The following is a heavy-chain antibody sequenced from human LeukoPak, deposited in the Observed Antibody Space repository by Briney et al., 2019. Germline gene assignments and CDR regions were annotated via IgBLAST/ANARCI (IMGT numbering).Heavy chain of an antibody. CDR3: AKDLPGRDGYNPNLDY. D-gene: IGHD5-24*01. CDR1: GFTFSSYG. J-gene: IGHJ4*02. CDR2: ISYDGSNK. V-gene: IGHV3-30*18. Sequence: GGSLRLSCAASGFTFSSYGMHWVRQAPGKGLEWVAVISYDGSNKYYADSVKGRLTISRDNSKNTLYLQMNSLRAEDTAVYYCAKDLPGRDGYNPNLDYWAREPWSPSPQ.